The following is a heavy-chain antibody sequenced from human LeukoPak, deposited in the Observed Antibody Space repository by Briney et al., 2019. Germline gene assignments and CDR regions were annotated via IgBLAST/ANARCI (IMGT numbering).Heavy chain of an antibody. V-gene: IGHV4-61*02. CDR2: IYTSGST. CDR3: ASGCYDY. D-gene: IGHD1-26*01. Sequence: SETLPLTCTVSGGSISSGSYYWSWIRQPAGKGLEWIGRIYTSGSTNYNPSLKSRVTISVDTSKNQFSLKLSSVTAADTAVYYCASGCYDYWGQGTLATVSS. CDR1: GGSISSGSYY. J-gene: IGHJ4*02.